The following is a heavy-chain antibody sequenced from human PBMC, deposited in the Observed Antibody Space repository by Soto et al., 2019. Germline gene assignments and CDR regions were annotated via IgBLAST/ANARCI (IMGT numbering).Heavy chain of an antibody. CDR3: TGITWFRGMDV. CDR1: GDSVSSNSAG. CDR2: TYYKSKWNN. D-gene: IGHD3-10*01. Sequence: SQTLSLTCAISGDSVSSNSAGWNWIRQSPSRGLEWLGRTYYKSKWNNDYALSVKSRITINPDTSKNQFSLHLYSVTPGDTAVYYCTGITWFRGMDVWGQGTPVTVSS. V-gene: IGHV6-1*01. J-gene: IGHJ6*02.